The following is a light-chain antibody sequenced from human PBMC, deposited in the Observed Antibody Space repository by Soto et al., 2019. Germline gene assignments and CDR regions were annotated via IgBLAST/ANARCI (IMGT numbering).Light chain of an antibody. Sequence: EIVLTQSPATLSLSPGERATLSCRASQSVDTYLAWYQQKPGQAPRLLIYEASNRAAGILARFSGSGSGTDFTLTISSLEPEDFAVYYCQQRSNWPPRITFGPGTKVDIK. CDR1: QSVDTY. V-gene: IGKV3-11*01. CDR2: EAS. J-gene: IGKJ3*01. CDR3: QQRSNWPPRIT.